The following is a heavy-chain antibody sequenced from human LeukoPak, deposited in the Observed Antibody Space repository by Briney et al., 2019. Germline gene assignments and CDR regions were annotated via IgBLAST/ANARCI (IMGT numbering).Heavy chain of an antibody. CDR2: INHSGST. D-gene: IGHD3-22*01. V-gene: IGHV4-34*01. Sequence: KPSETLSLTCTVSGGSISSSYWSWIRQPPGKGLEWIGEINHSGSTNYNPSLKSRVTISVDTSKNQFSLKLSSVTAADTAVYYCARGPSITMIVVVLSAFDIWGQGTMVTVSS. CDR3: ARGPSITMIVVVLSAFDI. J-gene: IGHJ3*02. CDR1: GGSISSSY.